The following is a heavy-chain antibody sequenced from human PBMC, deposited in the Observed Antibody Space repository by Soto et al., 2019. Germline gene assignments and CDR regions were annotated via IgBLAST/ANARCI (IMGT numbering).Heavy chain of an antibody. J-gene: IGHJ5*02. CDR2: IYHSGST. D-gene: IGHD3-10*01. V-gene: IGHV4-4*02. CDR1: GGSISSSNW. CDR3: ARLWFGAYWFDP. Sequence: QVQLQESGPGLVKPSGTLSLTCAVSGGSISSSNWWSWVRQPPGKGLEWIGEIYHSGSTNYNPSLKRRVTIVVDKTKNQSSLKLSSVTAADTAVYYSARLWFGAYWFDPWGQGTLVTVSS.